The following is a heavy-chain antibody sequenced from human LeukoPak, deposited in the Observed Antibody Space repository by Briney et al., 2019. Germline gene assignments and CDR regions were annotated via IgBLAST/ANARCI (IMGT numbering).Heavy chain of an antibody. Sequence: SETLSLTCTVSGYSISSGYYWGWIRPPPGKGLEWIGSIYHSGSTYYNPSLKSRVTISVDTSKNQFSLKLSSVTAADTAVYYCAREGCSGGSCYSRWFDPWGQGTLVTVSS. V-gene: IGHV4-38-2*02. CDR2: IYHSGST. J-gene: IGHJ5*02. CDR3: AREGCSGGSCYSRWFDP. D-gene: IGHD2-15*01. CDR1: GYSISSGYY.